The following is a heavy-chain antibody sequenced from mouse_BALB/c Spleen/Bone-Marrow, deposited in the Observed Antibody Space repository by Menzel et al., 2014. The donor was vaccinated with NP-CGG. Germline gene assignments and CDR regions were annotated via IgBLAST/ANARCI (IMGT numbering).Heavy chain of an antibody. CDR3: ALNTAATFSYWYFDV. J-gene: IGHJ1*01. V-gene: IGHV14-3*02. D-gene: IGHD1-2*01. CDR1: GFNIKDTY. Sequence: EVKLVESGAELVKPGASVRLSCTASGFNIKDTYIHWVKQRPEQGLEWIGRMDPANGYTIYDPKFQGKATITADTTSNTTYLQLSSLTSEDTAVYYCALNTAATFSYWYFDVWGAGTTVTVSS. CDR2: MDPANGYT.